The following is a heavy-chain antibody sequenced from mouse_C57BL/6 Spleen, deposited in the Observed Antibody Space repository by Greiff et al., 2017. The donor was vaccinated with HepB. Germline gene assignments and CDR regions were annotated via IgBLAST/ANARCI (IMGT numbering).Heavy chain of an antibody. V-gene: IGHV1-67*01. CDR1: GYTFTDYA. CDR2: ISTYYGDA. Sequence: VQLQQSGPELVRPGVSVKISCKASGYTFTDYAMHWVKQSHAKGLEWIGVISTYYGDASYNQKFKDKATMTVDKSSSTAYMELARLTSDDSAVYDYARYYGTYAMGYWGQGTSVTVSS. D-gene: IGHD1-1*01. CDR3: ARYYGTYAMGY. J-gene: IGHJ4*01.